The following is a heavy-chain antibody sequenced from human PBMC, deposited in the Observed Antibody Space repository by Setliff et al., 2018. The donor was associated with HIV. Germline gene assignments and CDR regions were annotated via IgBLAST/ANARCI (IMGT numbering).Heavy chain of an antibody. CDR2: TTSNGRTT. Sequence: GGSLRLSCAASGFTFSAYAMTWVRRAPGKGLEWVSATTSNGRTTDYAESVRGRFTLSRDNSRNTLYLHMTSLRADDTAIYYCANSWGSGYPSFESALMFDVWGQGTLVTVSS. D-gene: IGHD3-3*01. V-gene: IGHV3-23*01. J-gene: IGHJ4*02. CDR3: ANSWGSGYPSFESALMFDV. CDR1: GFTFSAYA.